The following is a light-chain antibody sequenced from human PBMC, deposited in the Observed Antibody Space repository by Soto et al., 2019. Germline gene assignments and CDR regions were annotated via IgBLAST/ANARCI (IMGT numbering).Light chain of an antibody. J-gene: IGKJ1*01. Sequence: EIVMTQSPATLSVSPGERATLSCRASQSVSSNLAWYQQKPGQAPRLLIYGVSTRATGIPARFSGSGSGTEFTLTISSLQSEDFAVYYCQQYNNWPRTFGHGTKVEIK. CDR1: QSVSSN. V-gene: IGKV3-15*01. CDR3: QQYNNWPRT. CDR2: GVS.